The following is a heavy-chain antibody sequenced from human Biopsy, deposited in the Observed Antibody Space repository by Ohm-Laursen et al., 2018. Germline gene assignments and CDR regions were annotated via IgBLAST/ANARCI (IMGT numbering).Heavy chain of an antibody. V-gene: IGHV3-30*18. CDR3: AKDGGQWLGGAFDI. J-gene: IGHJ3*02. D-gene: IGHD6-19*01. CDR2: LACDGSNK. CDR1: GFGMYA. Sequence: SLRLSCAASGFGMYAMHWVRQPPGMGLEWLAVLACDGSNKYYAESVKGRFTISRDRSRDTVHLQMNSLRYEDTALYYCAKDGGQWLGGAFDIWGHGTMVSVSS.